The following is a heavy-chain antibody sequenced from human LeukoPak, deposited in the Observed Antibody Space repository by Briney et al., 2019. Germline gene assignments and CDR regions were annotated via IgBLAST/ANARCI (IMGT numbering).Heavy chain of an antibody. J-gene: IGHJ4*02. D-gene: IGHD5-12*01. V-gene: IGHV4-39*01. Sequence: SETLSLTCTVSGGSISSSSYYWGWIRQPPGKGLEWIGCIYYSGSTYYNPSLKSRVTISVDTSKNQFSLKLSSVTAADTAVYYCARGEWLRVRAPDYWGQGSLVTVSS. CDR2: IYYSGST. CDR3: ARGEWLRVRAPDY. CDR1: GGSISSSSYY.